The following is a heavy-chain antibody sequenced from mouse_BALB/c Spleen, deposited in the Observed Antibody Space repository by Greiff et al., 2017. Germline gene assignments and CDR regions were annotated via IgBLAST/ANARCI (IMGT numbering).Heavy chain of an antibody. CDR1: GFTFSSFG. D-gene: IGHD2-14*01. V-gene: IGHV5-17*02. J-gene: IGHJ1*01. Sequence: EVKLVESGGGLVQPGGSRTLSCAASGFTFSSFGMHWVRQAPEKGLEWVAYISSGSSTIYYADTVKGRFTISRDNPKNTLFLQMTSLRSEDTAMYYCARSRGNWYFDVWGAGTTVTVSS. CDR3: ARSRGNWYFDV. CDR2: ISSGSSTI.